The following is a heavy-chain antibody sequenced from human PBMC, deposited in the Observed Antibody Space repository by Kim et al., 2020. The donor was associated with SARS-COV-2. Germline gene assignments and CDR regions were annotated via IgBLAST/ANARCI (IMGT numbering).Heavy chain of an antibody. J-gene: IGHJ1*01. V-gene: IGHV5-51*01. Sequence: YSPSFQGQVTISADKSISTAYLQWSSLKASDTAMYYCARHKDSSGYAFQHWGQGTLVTVSS. CDR3: ARHKDSSGYAFQH. D-gene: IGHD3-22*01.